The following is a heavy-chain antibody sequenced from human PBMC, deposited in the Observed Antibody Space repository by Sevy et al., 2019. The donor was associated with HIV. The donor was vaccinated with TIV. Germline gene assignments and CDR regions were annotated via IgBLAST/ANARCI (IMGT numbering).Heavy chain of an antibody. CDR2: ISGSGGKI. J-gene: IGHJ4*02. V-gene: IGHV3-23*01. CDR1: GFIFDNYA. Sequence: GGSLRLSCTASGFIFDNYAMNWVRQAPGKGLEWVSAISGSGGKIYYAESVKDRFTISRDNSRKILYLQMKNVKPEDTGVYFCAKDGYSSIYYGELDYWGQGTPVTVSS. D-gene: IGHD3-10*01. CDR3: AKDGYSSIYYGELDY.